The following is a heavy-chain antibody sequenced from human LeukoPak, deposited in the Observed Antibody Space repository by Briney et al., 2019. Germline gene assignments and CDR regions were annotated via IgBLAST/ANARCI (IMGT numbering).Heavy chain of an antibody. CDR2: IDPSDSYT. J-gene: IGHJ4*02. CDR3: ARHLLQSGSGSYSPFDY. V-gene: IGHV5-10-1*01. Sequence: PGESLKISCKGSGYSFTSYWISWVRQMPGKGLEWMGRIDPSDSYTNYSPSFQGHVTISADKSISTAYLQWSSLKASDTAMYYCARHLLQSGSGSYSPFDYWGLGTLVTVSS. D-gene: IGHD3-10*01. CDR1: GYSFTSYW.